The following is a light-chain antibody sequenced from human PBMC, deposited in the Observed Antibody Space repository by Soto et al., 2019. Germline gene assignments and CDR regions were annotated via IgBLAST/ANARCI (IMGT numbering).Light chain of an antibody. CDR1: QVVSTW. CDR2: TAS. Sequence: DLQMTQSPSSVSASVGDRVTITCRASQVVSTWLAWYQQKPGKAPNLLIYTASSLQSGVPSRFSGSGSGTDFTLTISSLQPEDLETYYCQQPTTFPLTFGGGTKVEI. CDR3: QQPTTFPLT. J-gene: IGKJ4*01. V-gene: IGKV1D-12*01.